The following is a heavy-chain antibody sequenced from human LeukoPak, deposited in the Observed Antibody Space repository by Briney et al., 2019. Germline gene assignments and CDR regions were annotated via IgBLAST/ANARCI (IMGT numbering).Heavy chain of an antibody. J-gene: IGHJ4*02. Sequence: SVKVSCKASGGTFSSYTISWVRQAPGQGLEWMGGIIPILGIANYAQKFQGRVTMTTDTSTSTAYMELRSLRSDDTAVYYCARVKSYGLDYWGQGTLVTVSS. CDR2: IIPILGIA. D-gene: IGHD5-18*01. V-gene: IGHV1-69*16. CDR1: GGTFSSYT. CDR3: ARVKSYGLDY.